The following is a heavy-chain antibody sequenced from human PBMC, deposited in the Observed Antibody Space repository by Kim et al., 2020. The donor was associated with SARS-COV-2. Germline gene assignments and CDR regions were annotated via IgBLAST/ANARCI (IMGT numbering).Heavy chain of an antibody. D-gene: IGHD3-10*01. CDR3: ASDYCSGSYYNKHYYYGMEV. V-gene: IGHV4-39*01. Sequence: IYYSGSTYYNPSLKSRVTISVDTSKNQFSLKLSSVTAADTAVYYCASDYCSGSYYNKHYYYGMEVWVQAITVPVS. CDR2: IYYSGST. J-gene: IGHJ6*02.